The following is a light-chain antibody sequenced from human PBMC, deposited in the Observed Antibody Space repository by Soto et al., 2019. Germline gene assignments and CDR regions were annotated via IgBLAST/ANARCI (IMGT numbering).Light chain of an antibody. Sequence: QSALTQPPSASGSPGQSVTISCTGTSSDVGGYNYVSWYQQHPGKAPKLMIYEVSKRPSGVPDRFSGSKSGNTASLPVSGLQPEDEADYYCSSYAGSNNFGVVFGGGTKLTVL. J-gene: IGLJ2*01. CDR3: SSYAGSNNFGVV. V-gene: IGLV2-8*01. CDR2: EVS. CDR1: SSDVGGYNY.